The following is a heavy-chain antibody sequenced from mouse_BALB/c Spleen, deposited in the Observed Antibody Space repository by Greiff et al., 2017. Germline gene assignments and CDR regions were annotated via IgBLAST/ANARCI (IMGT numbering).Heavy chain of an antibody. CDR3: ARGAYYGNYVMDY. CDR1: GFTFSDYG. V-gene: IGHV5-15*02. J-gene: IGHJ2*01. CDR2: ISNLAYSI. Sequence: EVMLVESGGGLVQPGGSRKLSCAASGFTFSDYGMAWVRQAPGKGPEWVAFISNLAYSIYYADTVTGRFTISRENAKNTLYLEMSSLRSEDTAMYYCARGAYYGNYVMDYWGQGTTLTVSS. D-gene: IGHD2-10*01.